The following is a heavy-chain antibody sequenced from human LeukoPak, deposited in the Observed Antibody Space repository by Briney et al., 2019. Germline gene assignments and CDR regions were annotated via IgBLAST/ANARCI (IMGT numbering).Heavy chain of an antibody. D-gene: IGHD5-18*01. CDR3: ARGWIQLWS. J-gene: IGHJ4*02. Sequence: GGSLRLSCAASGFSVISNYMNWVRQSPGKGLELVSVIYRGGSTYYPDSVKGRFTISRDSSTNTLHLEMNSLRAEDTAVYYCARGWIQLWSWGQGTLITVSS. CDR2: IYRGGST. CDR1: GFSVISNY. V-gene: IGHV3-53*01.